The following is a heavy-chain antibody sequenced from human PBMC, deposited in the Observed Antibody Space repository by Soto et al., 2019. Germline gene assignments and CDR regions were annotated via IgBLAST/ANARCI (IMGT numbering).Heavy chain of an antibody. V-gene: IGHV1-69*02. CDR3: ARAPLSVVPADNVLDY. J-gene: IGHJ4*02. Sequence: ASVKVSCKASGGTFSIYTISWVRQAPGQGLEWMGRIIPILGIANYAQKFQGRVTITADKSTSTAYMELSSLRSEDTAVYYCARAPLSVVPADNVLDYWGQGTLVTVSS. CDR1: GGTFSIYT. CDR2: IIPILGIA. D-gene: IGHD2-2*01.